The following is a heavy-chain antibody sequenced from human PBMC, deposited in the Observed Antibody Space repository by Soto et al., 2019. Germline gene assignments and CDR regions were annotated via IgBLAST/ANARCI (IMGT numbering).Heavy chain of an antibody. CDR1: GGNIISYC. CDR3: ARVWGGAFDI. CDR2: IYYSGST. D-gene: IGHD3-10*01. Sequence: LETLSVTCTVAGGNIISYCVSWIRQPTGKGLEWIGYIYYSGSTNYNPSLKSRVTISVDTSKNQFSLKLSSVTAADTAVYYCARVWGGAFDIWGQGTMVTVSS. J-gene: IGHJ3*02. V-gene: IGHV4-59*01.